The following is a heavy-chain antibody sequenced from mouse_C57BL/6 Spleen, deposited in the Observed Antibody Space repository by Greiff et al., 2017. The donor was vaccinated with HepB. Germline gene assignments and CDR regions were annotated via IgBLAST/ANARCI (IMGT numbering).Heavy chain of an antibody. CDR1: GYTFTSYG. CDR3: ARGRDGSSY. J-gene: IGHJ2*01. Sequence: VQVVESGAELARPGASVKLSCKASGYTFTSYGISWVKQRTGQGLEWIGEIYPRSGNTYYNEKFKGKATLTADKSSSTAYMELRSLTSEDSAVYFCARGRDGSSYWGQGTTLTVSS. CDR2: IYPRSGNT. V-gene: IGHV1-81*01. D-gene: IGHD1-1*01.